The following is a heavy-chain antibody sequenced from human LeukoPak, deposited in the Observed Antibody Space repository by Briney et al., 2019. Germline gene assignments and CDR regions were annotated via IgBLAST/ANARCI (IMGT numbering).Heavy chain of an antibody. CDR1: GASISSSSYC. CDR3: ASLYYYDNSRYYYYYMDV. V-gene: IGHV4-39*01. Sequence: ASETLSLTCSVSGASISSSSYCWGWIRQPPGKGLEWIGSIYYSGSTYYNPSLKSRVTISVDTSKNQFSLKLSSVTAADTAVYYCASLYYYDNSRYYYYYMDVWGKGTTVTVSS. CDR2: IYYSGST. J-gene: IGHJ6*03. D-gene: IGHD3-22*01.